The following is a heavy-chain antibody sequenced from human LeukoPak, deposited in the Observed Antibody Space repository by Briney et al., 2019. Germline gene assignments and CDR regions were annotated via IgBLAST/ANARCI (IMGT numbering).Heavy chain of an antibody. CDR1: GGSISSGDYY. V-gene: IGHV4-30-4*01. CDR3: ARGRQYWNDDY. D-gene: IGHD1-1*01. Sequence: PSQTLSLTCTVSGGSISSGDYYWSWIRQPPGKGLEWIGYIYYSGSTYYNPSLKSRVTISVDTSKNQFSLKLSSVTAAGTAVYYCARGRQYWNDDYWGQGTLVTVSS. J-gene: IGHJ4*02. CDR2: IYYSGST.